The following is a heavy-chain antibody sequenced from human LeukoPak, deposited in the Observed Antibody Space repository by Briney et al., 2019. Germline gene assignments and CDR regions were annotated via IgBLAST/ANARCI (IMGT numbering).Heavy chain of an antibody. Sequence: SVKVSCKASGGTFSSYTISWVRQAPGQGLEWMGRIIPILGTANYAQKFQGRVTITSDKSTSTAYMELSSLRSEDTAVYYCARGQWELRADWFDPWGQGTLVTVSS. CDR2: IIPILGTA. J-gene: IGHJ5*02. D-gene: IGHD1-26*01. CDR3: ARGQWELRADWFDP. CDR1: GGTFSSYT. V-gene: IGHV1-69*08.